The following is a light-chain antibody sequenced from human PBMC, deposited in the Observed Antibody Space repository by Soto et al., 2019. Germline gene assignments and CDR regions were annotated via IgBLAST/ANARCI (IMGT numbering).Light chain of an antibody. CDR1: SSDVGGYNY. CDR3: SSYTSSSIDYV. J-gene: IGLJ1*01. CDR2: EVS. Sequence: QYALTQPASVSGSPGQSITISCTGTSSDVGGYNYVSWYQQHPRKAPKLMIYEVSNRPSGVSNRFSGSKSGNTASLTISGLQAEDEADYYCSSYTSSSIDYVFGTGTKLTVL. V-gene: IGLV2-14*01.